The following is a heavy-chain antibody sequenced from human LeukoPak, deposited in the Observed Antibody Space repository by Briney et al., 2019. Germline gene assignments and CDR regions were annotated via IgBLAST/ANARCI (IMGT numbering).Heavy chain of an antibody. D-gene: IGHD3-10*01. CDR3: AKGSSFYGSGSFCDY. Sequence: PGRSLRLSCAASGFTFSSYAMSWVRQAPGKGLEWVSAISGSGGSTYYADSVKGRFTISRDNSKNTLYLQMNSLRAEDTAVYYCAKGSSFYGSGSFCDYWGQGTLVTVSS. CDR2: ISGSGGST. CDR1: GFTFSSYA. J-gene: IGHJ4*02. V-gene: IGHV3-23*01.